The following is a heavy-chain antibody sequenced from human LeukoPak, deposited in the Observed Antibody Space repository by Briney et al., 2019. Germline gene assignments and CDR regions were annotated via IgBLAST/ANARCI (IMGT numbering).Heavy chain of an antibody. CDR1: GYTFTSYD. Sequence: ASVKVPCKASGYTFTSYDINWVRQATGQGLEWMGWMNPNSGNTNYAQKLQGRVTMTTDTSTSTAYMELRSLRSDDTAVYYCARSPLRTGTPFDYWGQGTLVTVSS. J-gene: IGHJ4*02. D-gene: IGHD1-1*01. V-gene: IGHV1-18*01. CDR3: ARSPLRTGTPFDY. CDR2: MNPNSGNT.